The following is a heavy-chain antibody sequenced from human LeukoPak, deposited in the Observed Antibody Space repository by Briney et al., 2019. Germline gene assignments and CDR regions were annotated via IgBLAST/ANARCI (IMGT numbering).Heavy chain of an antibody. CDR2: ISGSGSNK. CDR3: ATSQSSVAGIVGD. D-gene: IGHD6-19*01. J-gene: IGHJ4*02. CDR1: GFTFSDYF. V-gene: IGHV3-11*04. Sequence: GGSLRLSCAASGFTFSDYFMTWIRQAPGKVLEWVSYISGSGSNKYYADSVKGRFTVSRGNAKNSLYLQMNSLRVEDTAVYYCATSQSSVAGIVGDWGQGTLVTVSS.